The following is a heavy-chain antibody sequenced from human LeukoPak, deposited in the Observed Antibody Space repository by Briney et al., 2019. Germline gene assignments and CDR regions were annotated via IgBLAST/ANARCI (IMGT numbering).Heavy chain of an antibody. CDR3: ARDLGADITSDY. V-gene: IGHV4-39*02. CDR2: IYYSGST. CDR1: GGSISSSSYY. Sequence: SETLSLTCTVSGGSISSSSYYWGWIRQPPGKGLEWIGSIYYSGSTYYNPSLKSRVTISVDTSKNQFSLKLSSVTAADTAVYYCARDLGADITSDYWGQGTLVTVSS. D-gene: IGHD3-10*01. J-gene: IGHJ4*02.